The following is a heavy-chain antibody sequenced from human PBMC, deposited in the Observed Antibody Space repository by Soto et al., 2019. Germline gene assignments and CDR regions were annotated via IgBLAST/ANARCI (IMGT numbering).Heavy chain of an antibody. J-gene: IGHJ3*02. CDR3: ARRPHGFDI. Sequence: GGSLRLSCAASGFTLSSYWIHWVRQAPGKGLVWVSHISSDGSSTYYADSVKGRFTISRDNAKNTLYLQMNSLRAEDTAVYYCARRPHGFDISGQGTMVTVSS. CDR1: GFTLSSYW. V-gene: IGHV3-74*01. CDR2: ISSDGSST.